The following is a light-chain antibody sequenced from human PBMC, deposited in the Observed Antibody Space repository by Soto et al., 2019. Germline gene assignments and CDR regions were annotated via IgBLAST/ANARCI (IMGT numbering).Light chain of an antibody. J-gene: IGKJ3*01. Sequence: DIQMTQSPSTLSASVGDRVTITCRASQSISSWLAWYQQKPGKAPKLLIYDASSLASGVPSRFSGSRSGTEFTLSISSLQPDDFATYYCHQYNSYTFTFGPGTKVDIK. CDR1: QSISSW. CDR3: HQYNSYTFT. V-gene: IGKV1-5*01. CDR2: DAS.